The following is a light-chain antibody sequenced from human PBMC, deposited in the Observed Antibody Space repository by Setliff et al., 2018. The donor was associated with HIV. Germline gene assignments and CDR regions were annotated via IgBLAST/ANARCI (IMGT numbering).Light chain of an antibody. V-gene: IGKV1-27*01. CDR1: QGITNY. J-gene: IGKJ3*01. CDR2: AAS. Sequence: DIQMTQSPSYLSASVGDRVTITCRASQGITNYLAWYQQKPGKVPKLLMYAASTLQSGIPSRFSGSGSGTDFTLTINSLQPEDVATYYCQKYNDAPFTFGPGTKVDIK. CDR3: QKYNDAPFT.